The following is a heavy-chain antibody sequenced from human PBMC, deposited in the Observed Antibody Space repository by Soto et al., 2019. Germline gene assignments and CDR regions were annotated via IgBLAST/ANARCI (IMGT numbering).Heavy chain of an antibody. D-gene: IGHD6-13*01. Sequence: SETLSLTCTVSGGSISSYYWSWIRQPPGKGLEWIGYIYYSGSTNYNPSLKSRVTISVDTSKNQFSLKLSSVTAADTAVYYCARQYSSSWMYWYFDLWGRGTLVTVSS. CDR2: IYYSGST. V-gene: IGHV4-59*08. J-gene: IGHJ2*01. CDR1: GGSISSYY. CDR3: ARQYSSSWMYWYFDL.